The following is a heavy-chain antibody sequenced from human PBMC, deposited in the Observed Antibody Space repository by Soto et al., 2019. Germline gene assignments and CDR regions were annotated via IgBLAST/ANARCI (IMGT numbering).Heavy chain of an antibody. Sequence: EVQLVESGGGLVQPGGSLRLSCAASGFTFSNYEMNWVRQAPGKGLEWVSYISSSGSTKYYADSVKGRFTISRDNAKNSLYRQMNSLRAEDTGVYYCARVSMTTVTTDFDYWGQGTLVTVSS. CDR1: GFTFSNYE. CDR3: ARVSMTTVTTDFDY. V-gene: IGHV3-48*03. D-gene: IGHD4-17*01. J-gene: IGHJ4*02. CDR2: ISSSGSTK.